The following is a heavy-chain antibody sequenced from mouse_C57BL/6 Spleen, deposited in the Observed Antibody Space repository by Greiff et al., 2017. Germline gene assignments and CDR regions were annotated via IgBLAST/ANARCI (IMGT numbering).Heavy chain of an antibody. J-gene: IGHJ4*01. D-gene: IGHD1-1*01. CDR2: INPSTGGT. V-gene: IGHV1-42*01. Sequence: EVQLQQSGPELVKPGASVKISCKASGYSFTGYYMNWVKQSPEKSLEWIGEINPSTGGTTYNQKFKAKATLTVDNSSSTAYMKLKSRTSEDSAVYYCAREAITTVVARYAMDDWGQGTSVTVSS. CDR3: AREAITTVVARYAMDD. CDR1: GYSFTGYY.